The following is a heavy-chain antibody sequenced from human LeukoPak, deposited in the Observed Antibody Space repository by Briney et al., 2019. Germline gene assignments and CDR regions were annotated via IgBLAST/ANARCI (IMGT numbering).Heavy chain of an antibody. D-gene: IGHD3-3*01. Sequence: PSETLSLTCTVSGGSISSGGYYWSWIRQHPGKGLEWIGYIYYSGSTYYNPSLKSRVTISVDTSKNQFSLKLSSVTAADTAVYYRARAFWSGYYDYWGQGTLVTVSS. CDR2: IYYSGST. J-gene: IGHJ4*02. V-gene: IGHV4-31*03. CDR3: ARAFWSGYYDY. CDR1: GGSISSGGYY.